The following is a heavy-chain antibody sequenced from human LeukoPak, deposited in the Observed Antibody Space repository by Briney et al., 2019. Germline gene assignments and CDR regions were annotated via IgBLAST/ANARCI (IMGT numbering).Heavy chain of an antibody. CDR3: ARVGDTVMEMDV. V-gene: IGHV3-48*03. D-gene: IGHD5-18*01. J-gene: IGHJ6*02. Sequence: GGFLRLSCAASGFTFSSYEMIWVRQAPGKGLEWVSYISSSGSTIYYADSVKGRFTISRDNAKNSLYLQMNSLRAEDTAVYYCARVGDTVMEMDVWGQGTTVTVSS. CDR2: ISSSGSTI. CDR1: GFTFSSYE.